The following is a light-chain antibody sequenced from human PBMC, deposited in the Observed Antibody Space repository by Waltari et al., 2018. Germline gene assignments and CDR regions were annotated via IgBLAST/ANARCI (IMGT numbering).Light chain of an antibody. V-gene: IGLV2-14*01. Sequence: QSALTQPASVSGSPGQSITIPCTGTSSDVGAYNYVSWYQHHPGKAPKIMIYQVSNRPSGVSNRLSGSKSGNTSSLTSSGRQAEDEGDYYCSSYTTSGTFVFGGGTKLTVL. CDR2: QVS. J-gene: IGLJ2*01. CDR1: SSDVGAYNY. CDR3: SSYTTSGTFV.